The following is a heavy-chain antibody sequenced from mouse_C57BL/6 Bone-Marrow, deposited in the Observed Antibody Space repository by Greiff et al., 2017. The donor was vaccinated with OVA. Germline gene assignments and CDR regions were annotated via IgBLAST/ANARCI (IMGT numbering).Heavy chain of an antibody. D-gene: IGHD3-2*02. CDR3: ARRLTLDY. CDR1: GSPFTNYY. CDR2: INPNNGGT. V-gene: IGHV1-26*01. Sequence: VQLQQSGPELVKPGASVKLSCKASGSPFTNYYMTWVKQSHGKSLEWIGDINPNNGGTSYNQKFKGKATLTVDKSSSTAYMELRSLTSEDSAVYYCARRLTLDYWGQGTTLTVSS. J-gene: IGHJ2*01.